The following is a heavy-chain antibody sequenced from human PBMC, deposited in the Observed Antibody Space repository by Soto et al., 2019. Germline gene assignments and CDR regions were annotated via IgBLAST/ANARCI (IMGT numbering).Heavy chain of an antibody. V-gene: IGHV4-38-2*02. Sequence: SLTCAVSGYSISSGYYWGWIRQPPGKGLEWIGSIYHSGSTYYNPSLKGRVTISVDTSKNQFSLKLSSVTAADTAVYYCAKDKGRSSGGDYWGQGTLVTVST. CDR2: IYHSGST. J-gene: IGHJ4*02. CDR1: GYSISSGYY. CDR3: AKDKGRSSGGDY. D-gene: IGHD6-6*01.